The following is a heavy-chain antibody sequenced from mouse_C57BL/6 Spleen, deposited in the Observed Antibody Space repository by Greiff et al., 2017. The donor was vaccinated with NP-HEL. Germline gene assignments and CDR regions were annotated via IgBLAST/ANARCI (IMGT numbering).Heavy chain of an antibody. CDR1: GYTFTDYE. CDR3: TEGGYYGSGPWFAY. CDR2: IDPETGGT. D-gene: IGHD1-1*01. Sequence: QVQLQQSGAELVRPGASVTLSCKASGYTFTDYEMHWVKQTPVHGLEWIGAIDPETGGTAYNQKFKGKAILTADKSSSTAYMELRSLTSEDSAVYYCTEGGYYGSGPWFAYWGQGTLVTVSA. J-gene: IGHJ3*01. V-gene: IGHV1-15*01.